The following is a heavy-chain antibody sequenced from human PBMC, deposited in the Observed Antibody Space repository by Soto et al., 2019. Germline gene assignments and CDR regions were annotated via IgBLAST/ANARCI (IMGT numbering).Heavy chain of an antibody. V-gene: IGHV1-18*01. CDR1: GYTFTSYG. Sequence: QVQLVQSGAEVKKPGASVKVSCKASGYTFTSYGISWVRQAPGQGLEWMGWISAYNGNTNYAQKLQGRVTMTTDTSTRTDYTELRGLIPDATAVYYWARDSSTSIHDNRRQATLVTVSP. CDR2: ISAYNGNT. J-gene: IGHJ4*02. CDR3: ARDSSTSIHDN. D-gene: IGHD2-2*01.